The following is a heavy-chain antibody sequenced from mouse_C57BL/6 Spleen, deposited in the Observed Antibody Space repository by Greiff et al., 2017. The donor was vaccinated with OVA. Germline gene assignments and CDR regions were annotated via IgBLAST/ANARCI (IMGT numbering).Heavy chain of an antibody. V-gene: IGHV3-6*01. CDR1: GYSITSGYY. CDR2: ISYDGSN. CDR3: ARFITTVVDYAMDY. J-gene: IGHJ4*01. D-gene: IGHD1-1*01. Sequence: VQLKQSGPGLVKPSQSLSLTCSVTGYSITSGYYWNWIRQFPGNKLEWMGYISYDGSNNYNPSLKNRISITRDTSKNQFFLKLNSVTTEDTATYYCARFITTVVDYAMDYWGQGTSVTVSS.